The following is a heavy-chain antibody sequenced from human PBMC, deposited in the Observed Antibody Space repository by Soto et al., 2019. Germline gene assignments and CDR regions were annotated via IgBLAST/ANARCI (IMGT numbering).Heavy chain of an antibody. V-gene: IGHV3-23*01. CDR1: GFTFNDYS. CDR3: AKDSRLPGFGLLIHAFDI. CDR2: ISGSLGSA. D-gene: IGHD3-3*01. J-gene: IGHJ3*02. Sequence: GGSLRLSCAVSGFTFNDYSMSWVRQPPGKGLEWVSTISGSLGSAYYAASVEGRFTISGDNSNNTLYLQMNSLIVEDTAKYYCAKDSRLPGFGLLIHAFDIWGHGTMVTVSS.